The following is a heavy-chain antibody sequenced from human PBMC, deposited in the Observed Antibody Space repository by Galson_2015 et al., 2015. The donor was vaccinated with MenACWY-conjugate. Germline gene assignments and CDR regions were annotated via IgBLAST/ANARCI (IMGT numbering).Heavy chain of an antibody. CDR2: IKAEGSFS. V-gene: IGHV3-74*01. J-gene: IGHJ4*02. Sequence: FLRLSGPASGFTFNNYWMSWVRQPAGKGQEWISYIKAEGSFSNYADSWKGRFTISTDNAKNMVYLQTDGLGDEDPAVYFCASDTNWSFDSWGQGTLVTVSS. CDR3: ASDTNWSFDS. D-gene: IGHD1-1*01. CDR1: GFTFNNYW.